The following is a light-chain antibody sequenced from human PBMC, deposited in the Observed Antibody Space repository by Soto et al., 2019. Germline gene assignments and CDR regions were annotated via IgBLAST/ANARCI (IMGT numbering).Light chain of an antibody. CDR3: SSYTRSSTVV. Sequence: QSVLTQPASVSRSPGQSITISCTGSNNDVGAYNYVSWYQQHPGKAPKTMIYDVSNRPSGVSNRFSGSKSGNTASLTISGLQAEDEADYYCSSYTRSSTVVFGGGTKLTVL. CDR2: DVS. J-gene: IGLJ3*02. CDR1: NNDVGAYNY. V-gene: IGLV2-14*03.